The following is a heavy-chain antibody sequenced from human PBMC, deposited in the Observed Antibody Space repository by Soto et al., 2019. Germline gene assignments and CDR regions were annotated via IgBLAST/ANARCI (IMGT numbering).Heavy chain of an antibody. J-gene: IGHJ1*01. CDR3: AKADGEQWLIPHLDN. CDR1: GFNFKKFA. CDR2: ISCCGGST. V-gene: IGHV3-23*01. D-gene: IGHD6-19*01. Sequence: PGGSLRLSCEASGFNFKKFAMGWVRQAPGEGLEWVSGISCCGGSTFYADSVKGRFSLARDDSKNTLSLQLNSLRVEDTAHYYCAKADGEQWLIPHLDNWGQGTQVTV.